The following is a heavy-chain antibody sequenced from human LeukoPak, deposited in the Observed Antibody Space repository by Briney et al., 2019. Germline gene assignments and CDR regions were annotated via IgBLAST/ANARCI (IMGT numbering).Heavy chain of an antibody. CDR3: ARGWCSGGSCYDPSYYFDY. D-gene: IGHD2-15*01. V-gene: IGHV4-34*01. Sequence: SETLSLTCAVYGGSFSGYYWSWIRRPPGKGLEWIGEMNHSGSTNYNPSLKSRVTISVDTSKNQFSLKLSSVTAADTAVYYCARGWCSGGSCYDPSYYFDYWGQGTLVTVSS. CDR2: MNHSGST. CDR1: GGSFSGYY. J-gene: IGHJ4*02.